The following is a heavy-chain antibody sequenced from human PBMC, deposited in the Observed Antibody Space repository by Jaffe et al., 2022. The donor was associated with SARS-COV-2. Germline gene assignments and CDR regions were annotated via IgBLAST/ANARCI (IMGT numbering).Heavy chain of an antibody. CDR1: GFTFSSYS. V-gene: IGHV3-48*02. D-gene: IGHD5-18*01. CDR3: ARDPVDTAPWGDYYGMDV. J-gene: IGHJ6*02. CDR2: ISSSSSTI. Sequence: EVQLVESGGGLVQPGGSLRLSCAASGFTFSSYSMNWVRQAPGKGLEWVSYISSSSSTIYYADSVKGRFTISRDNAKNSLYLQMNSLRDEDTAVYYCARDPVDTAPWGDYYGMDVWGQGTTVTVSS.